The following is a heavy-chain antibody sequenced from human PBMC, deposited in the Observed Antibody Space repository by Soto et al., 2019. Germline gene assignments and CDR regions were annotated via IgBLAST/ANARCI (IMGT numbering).Heavy chain of an antibody. CDR1: GYTFTSYW. Sequence: XESLKVSCKGSGYTFTSYWVGLVLQMPGKGLEWMGIIYPGDSDTRYSPSFQGQVTISADKSISTAYLQWSSLKASDTAMYYCARGAAAAGTSYYYGMDVWGQRTTVTVSS. CDR2: IYPGDSDT. CDR3: ARGAAAAGTSYYYGMDV. J-gene: IGHJ6*02. D-gene: IGHD6-13*01. V-gene: IGHV5-51*01.